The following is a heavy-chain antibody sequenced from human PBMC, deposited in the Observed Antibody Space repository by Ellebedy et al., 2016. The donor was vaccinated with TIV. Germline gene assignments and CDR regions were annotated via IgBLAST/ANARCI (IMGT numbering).Heavy chain of an antibody. D-gene: IGHD6-13*01. Sequence: MPSETLSLTCTVSGGSISSYYWSWIRQLPGKGLEWIGYIYYSGSTNYNPALKSRVTISVDTSKNQFSLKLSSVTAADTAVYYCARLIVRSSWYYFDYWGQGTLVTVSS. J-gene: IGHJ4*02. V-gene: IGHV4-59*01. CDR3: ARLIVRSSWYYFDY. CDR2: IYYSGST. CDR1: GGSISSYY.